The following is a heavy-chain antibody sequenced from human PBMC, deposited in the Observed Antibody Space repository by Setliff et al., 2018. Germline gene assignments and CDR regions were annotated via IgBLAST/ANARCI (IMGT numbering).Heavy chain of an antibody. CDR3: TTGVESMATILLDI. CDR2: ISGSGDST. Sequence: GGSLRLSCAASGFTFSSYAITWVRQAPGKGLEWVSMISGSGDSTYYADSVKGRFTISRDNSKNTLYLQLNSLKTEDTAVYYCTTGVESMATILLDIWGQGTMVTVSS. D-gene: IGHD5-12*01. V-gene: IGHV3-23*01. J-gene: IGHJ3*02. CDR1: GFTFSSYA.